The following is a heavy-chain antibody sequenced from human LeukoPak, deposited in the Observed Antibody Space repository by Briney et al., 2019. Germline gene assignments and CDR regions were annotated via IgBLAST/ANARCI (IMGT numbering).Heavy chain of an antibody. CDR3: ARGGFGDYWYFDL. D-gene: IGHD3-10*01. Sequence: PGGSLRLSCAASGFTFSSYSMNWVRQAPGKGLEWVSSISSSSNYIYYADSVKGRFTISRDNAKNSLYLQMNSLRAEDTAVYYCARGGFGDYWYFDLWGRGTLVTVSS. V-gene: IGHV3-21*01. CDR1: GFTFSSYS. J-gene: IGHJ2*01. CDR2: ISSSSNYI.